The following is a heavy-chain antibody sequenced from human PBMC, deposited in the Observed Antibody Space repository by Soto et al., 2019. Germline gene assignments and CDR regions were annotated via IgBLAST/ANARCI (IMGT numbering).Heavy chain of an antibody. J-gene: IGHJ6*02. V-gene: IGHV3-11*01. CDR2: ISSSGSSI. D-gene: IGHD3-10*01. CDR3: ARVRFGEWGYAMDV. CDR1: GLTFSDCY. Sequence: GGSLRLSCAASGLTFSDCYMNWIRQAPGKGLEWVSYISSSGSSINYADSVKGRFTISRDNAKNSLYLQMNSLRAVDTAMYYCARVRFGEWGYAMDVWGQGTTVTVSS.